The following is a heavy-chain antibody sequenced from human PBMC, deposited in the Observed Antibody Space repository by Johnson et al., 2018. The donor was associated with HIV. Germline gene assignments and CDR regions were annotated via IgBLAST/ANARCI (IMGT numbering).Heavy chain of an antibody. CDR1: GFTFSSYG. Sequence: QMLLVESGGGVVQPGRSLRLSCAASGFTFSSYGMHWVRQAPGKGLEWVAVIWYDGSNKYYADSVKGRFTISRDNSKNTLYLQMNSLRAEDTAVYYCAKPWCIVATIGCDAFDIWGQGTMVTVSS. J-gene: IGHJ3*02. D-gene: IGHD5-12*01. CDR2: IWYDGSNK. CDR3: AKPWCIVATIGCDAFDI. V-gene: IGHV3-33*06.